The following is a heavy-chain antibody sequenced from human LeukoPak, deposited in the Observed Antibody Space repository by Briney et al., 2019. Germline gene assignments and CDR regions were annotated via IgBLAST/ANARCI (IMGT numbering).Heavy chain of an antibody. V-gene: IGHV1-2*02. CDR1: GYTFTGYY. J-gene: IGHJ4*02. D-gene: IGHD5-18*01. CDR2: INPNSGGT. CDR3: ARDIHPSYRLDY. Sequence: ASVKVSCKASGYTFTGYYMHWVRQAPGQGLEWMGWINPNSGGTNYAQKFQGRVTMTRDTSISTAYMELSRLRSDDTAVYYCARDIHPSYRLDYWGQGTLVTVSS.